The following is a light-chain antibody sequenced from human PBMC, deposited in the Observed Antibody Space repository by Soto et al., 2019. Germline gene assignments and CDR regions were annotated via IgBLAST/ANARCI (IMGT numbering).Light chain of an antibody. V-gene: IGKV3-15*01. CDR3: QQYNNWPQT. CDR2: GAY. CDR1: QRVSSN. J-gene: IGKJ1*01. Sequence: EIVMTQSPVTLSVSPGDRPTLSGRASQRVSSNVAWYQQKPGQARRLLIYGAYTRATGIPARFSGSGSGTEFTLTISSLQSEDFAVYYCQQYNNWPQTVGQGTKVEIK.